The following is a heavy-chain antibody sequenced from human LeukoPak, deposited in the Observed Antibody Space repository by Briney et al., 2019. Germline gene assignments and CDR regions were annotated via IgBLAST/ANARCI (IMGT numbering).Heavy chain of an antibody. CDR3: ARDIGSGPVDV. J-gene: IGHJ6*02. D-gene: IGHD3-10*01. CDR2: IYYSGST. CDR1: GGSISSSY. Sequence: SETLSLTCTVSGGSISSSYWSWIRQPPGKGLEWIGYIYYSGSTNYNPSLKSRVTMSVDTSKNQLSLKLSSVTAADTAVYYCARDIGSGPVDVWGPGTMVTVSS. V-gene: IGHV4-59*01.